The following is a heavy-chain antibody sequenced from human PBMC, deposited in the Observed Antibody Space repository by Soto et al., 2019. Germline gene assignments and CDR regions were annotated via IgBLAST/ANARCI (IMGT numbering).Heavy chain of an antibody. J-gene: IGHJ4*01. D-gene: IGHD5-18*01. V-gene: IGHV3-23*01. CDR1: GGSFRAYT. CDR3: VKCTPAWRQVWGYDY. CDR2: IGVSDGST. Sequence: XGSLGVSRAASGGSFRAYTVCRVRQPPGKGLEWVSSIGVSDGSTYYADSVKGRFTISRDNSENTLYLQMNGLRAEDTAVYYCVKCTPAWRQVWGYDYWGHGALVTVSS.